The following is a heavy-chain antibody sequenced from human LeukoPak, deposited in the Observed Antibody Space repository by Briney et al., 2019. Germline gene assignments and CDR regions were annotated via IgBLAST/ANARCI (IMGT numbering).Heavy chain of an antibody. CDR1: GFTFSSYS. Sequence: KAGGSLRLSCAASGFTFSSYSMNWVRQAPGKGLEWVSSISSSSSYIYYADSVKGRFTISRDNAKNSLYLQMNSLRAEDTAVYYCASSYDSSAVWFDPWGQGTLVTVSS. D-gene: IGHD3-22*01. V-gene: IGHV3-21*01. CDR3: ASSYDSSAVWFDP. CDR2: ISSSSSYI. J-gene: IGHJ5*02.